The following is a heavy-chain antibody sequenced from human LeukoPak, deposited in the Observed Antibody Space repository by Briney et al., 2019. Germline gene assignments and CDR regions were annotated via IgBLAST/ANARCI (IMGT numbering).Heavy chain of an antibody. CDR3: ARGRRYCSSTSCYRSPRYAFDI. J-gene: IGHJ3*02. CDR1: GGSFSGYY. Sequence: SETLSLTCAVYGGSFSGYYWSWIRQPPGKWLEWIGEINHSGSTNYNPSLKSRVTISVDTSKNQFSLKLSSVTAADTAVYYCARGRRYCSSTSCYRSPRYAFDIWGQGTMVTVSS. D-gene: IGHD2-2*02. CDR2: INHSGST. V-gene: IGHV4-34*01.